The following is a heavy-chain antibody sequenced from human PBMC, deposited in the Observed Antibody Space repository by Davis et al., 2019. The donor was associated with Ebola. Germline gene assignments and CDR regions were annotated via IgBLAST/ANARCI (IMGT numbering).Heavy chain of an antibody. V-gene: IGHV3-33*01. J-gene: IGHJ6*02. CDR2: IWYDGSNK. CDR1: GFTFSTYG. D-gene: IGHD2-15*01. CDR3: ARDTPFTDTYGIDV. Sequence: GGPLRPSVAAPGFTFSTYGMHWVRQAPGKGLEWVAVIWYDGSNKYYADSVKGRFTISRDNSKNTLYLQMNSLRSEDTAVYYCARDTPFTDTYGIDVWGQGTTVTVSS.